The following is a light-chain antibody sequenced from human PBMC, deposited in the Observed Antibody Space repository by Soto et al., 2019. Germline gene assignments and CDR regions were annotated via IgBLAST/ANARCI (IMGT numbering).Light chain of an antibody. CDR2: GAS. V-gene: IGKV3-15*01. CDR3: QQYNACPLT. CDR1: QSVSSN. J-gene: IGKJ4*01. Sequence: ERVMMQSLVTLSVSPGERATLSCRASQSVSSNLAWYQKKPGQAPRLLIDGASIRATGIPARFSGSGSGTKFTLTISSLQSEDFAVYYCQQYNACPLTFAGGPRVDTK.